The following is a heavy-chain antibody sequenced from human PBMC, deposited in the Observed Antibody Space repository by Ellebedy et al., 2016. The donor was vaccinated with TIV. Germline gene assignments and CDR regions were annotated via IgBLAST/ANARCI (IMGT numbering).Heavy chain of an antibody. CDR3: AGTYGHGPFDY. J-gene: IGHJ4*02. V-gene: IGHV1-24*01. D-gene: IGHD3-10*01. CDR1: GYTLTELS. CDR2: FDPEDGET. Sequence: ASVKVSXKVSGYTLTELSMHWVRQAPGKGLEWMGGFDPEDGETIYAQKFQGRVTMTRDTSTSTVYMELSSLRSEDTAVYYCAGTYGHGPFDYWGQGTLVTVSS.